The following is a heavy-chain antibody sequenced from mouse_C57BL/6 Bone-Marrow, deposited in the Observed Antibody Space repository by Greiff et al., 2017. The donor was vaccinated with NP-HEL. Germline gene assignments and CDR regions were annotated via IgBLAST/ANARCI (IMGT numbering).Heavy chain of an antibody. D-gene: IGHD1-1*01. CDR1: GYTFTDYY. V-gene: IGHV1-19*01. CDR3: ARRGYYGSSLDY. J-gene: IGHJ2*01. Sequence: VQLQQSGPVLVKPGASVKMSCKASGYTFTDYYMNWVKQSHGKSLEWIGVINPYNGGTSYNQKFKGKATLTVDKSSSTAYMELNSLTSEDSAVYYCARRGYYGSSLDYWGQGTTLTVSS. CDR2: INPYNGGT.